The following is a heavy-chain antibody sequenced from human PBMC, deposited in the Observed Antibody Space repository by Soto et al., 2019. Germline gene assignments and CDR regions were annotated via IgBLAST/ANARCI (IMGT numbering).Heavy chain of an antibody. CDR2: ISAYNGNT. CDR3: ARPYSNYGYYYYGMDV. V-gene: IGHV1-18*01. D-gene: IGHD4-4*01. Sequence: GASVKVSCKASGYTFTSYGISWVRQAPGQGLEWMGWISAYNGNTNYAQKLQGRVTMTTDTSTSTAYMELRSLRSDDTAVYYCARPYSNYGYYYYGMDVWGQGTTVTVS. CDR1: GYTFTSYG. J-gene: IGHJ6*02.